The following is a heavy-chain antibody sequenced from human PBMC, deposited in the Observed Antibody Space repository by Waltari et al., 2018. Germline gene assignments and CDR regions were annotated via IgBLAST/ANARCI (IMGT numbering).Heavy chain of an antibody. J-gene: IGHJ6*02. CDR3: ARRPYYYHGMDV. V-gene: IGHV3-48*03. Sequence: EVLLVESGGGLVQPGGSLSLFCTAPGFTFRGYGMNWVRQAPGKGVDWVSYISSSGNTIYYADSVKARFTTSRDNAKNSLYLQMNSLRVDDTAVYYCARRPYYYHGMDVWGQGTTVTVSS. CDR1: GFTFRGYG. CDR2: ISSSGNTI.